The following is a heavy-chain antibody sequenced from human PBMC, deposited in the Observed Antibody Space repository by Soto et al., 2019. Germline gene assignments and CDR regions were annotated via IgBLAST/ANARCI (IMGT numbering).Heavy chain of an antibody. CDR3: FFAAARTARVYHG. D-gene: IGHD6-13*01. J-gene: IGHJ6*01. CDR2: INPNSGGT. V-gene: IGHV1-2*02. Sequence: MWWVQQSNRQGLEWMGWINPNSGGTNYAQKFQGRVTMTRDTSISTAYMELSRLRSDDTAVYYFFFAAARTARVYHG.